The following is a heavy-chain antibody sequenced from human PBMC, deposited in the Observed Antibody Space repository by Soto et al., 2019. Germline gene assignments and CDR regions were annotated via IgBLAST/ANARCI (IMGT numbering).Heavy chain of an antibody. J-gene: IGHJ4*02. CDR2: IRVYTGYT. CDR1: GYTFTSYG. Sequence: QVQLVQSGGEVRKPGASVKVSCKASGYTFTSYGVSWVRQAPGQGLEWMGWIRVYTGYTNYAQKFQGRVTITTDTSTSTAYVELRSLISDDTAVYYCARASDGYRSGWYVDYFDYWGQGTLVTVSS. D-gene: IGHD6-19*01. CDR3: ARASDGYRSGWYVDYFDY. V-gene: IGHV1-18*04.